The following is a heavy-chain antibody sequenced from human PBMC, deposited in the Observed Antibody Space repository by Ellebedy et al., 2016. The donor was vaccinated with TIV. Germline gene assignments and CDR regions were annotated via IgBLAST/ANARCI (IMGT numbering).Heavy chain of an antibody. V-gene: IGHV5-10-1*01. Sequence: GESLKISCKISGYNFSNNWISWVRQKPGKGLEWMGRNHPSDSDTDYRPSFRGHVTMSVDKSISFAFLQWSSLQASDTAMYYCARRGDSDFDSWGQGTVVTVSP. D-gene: IGHD4-17*01. CDR1: GYNFSNNW. CDR3: ARRGDSDFDS. CDR2: NHPSDSDT. J-gene: IGHJ4*02.